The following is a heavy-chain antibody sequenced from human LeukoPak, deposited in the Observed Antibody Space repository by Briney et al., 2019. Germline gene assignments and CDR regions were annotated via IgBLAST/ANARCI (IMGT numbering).Heavy chain of an antibody. D-gene: IGHD2-2*01. V-gene: IGHV3-30*18. CDR3: AKDREACSSTTCNPY. J-gene: IGHJ4*02. Sequence: PGGSLRLSCAASGFTFSSYGMHWVRQAPGKGLEWVAVISYDGSNKYYADSVKGRFTISGDNSKNTLYLQMNSLRAEDTAVYYCAKDREACSSTTCNPYWGQGTLVTVSS. CDR2: ISYDGSNK. CDR1: GFTFSSYG.